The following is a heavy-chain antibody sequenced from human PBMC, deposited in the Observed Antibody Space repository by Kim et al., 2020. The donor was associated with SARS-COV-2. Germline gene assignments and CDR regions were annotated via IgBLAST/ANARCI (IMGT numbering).Heavy chain of an antibody. CDR3: ARKNNWNEVDY. V-gene: IGHV4-61*05. CDR2: T. Sequence: TNYKPSLKRRVTRSVDKSNKQFSRKLSSVTAADTAVYYCARKNNWNEVDYWGQGTLVTVSS. J-gene: IGHJ4*02. D-gene: IGHD1-20*01.